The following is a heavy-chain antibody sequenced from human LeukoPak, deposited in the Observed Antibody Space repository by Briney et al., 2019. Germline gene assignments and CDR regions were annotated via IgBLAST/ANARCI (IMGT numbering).Heavy chain of an antibody. CDR3: ARFYGDYQAFDI. D-gene: IGHD4-17*01. J-gene: IGHJ3*02. V-gene: IGHV3-33*01. Sequence: PGRSLRLSCAATGYMFSGYGMHGVRQAPGKGLEWAAVIWFDGSRRYYADSVKGRFTISRDDSKSTLYLEMNSLRAEDTAVYYCARFYGDYQAFDIWGQGTTVTVSS. CDR2: IWFDGSRR. CDR1: GYMFSGYG.